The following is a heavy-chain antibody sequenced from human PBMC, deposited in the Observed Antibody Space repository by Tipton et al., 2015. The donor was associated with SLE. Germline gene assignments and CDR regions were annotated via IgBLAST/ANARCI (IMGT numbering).Heavy chain of an antibody. CDR2: VNTFGGIT. CDR3: ARPYKWGGFDI. J-gene: IGHJ3*02. V-gene: IGHV1-46*01. D-gene: IGHD1-20*01. CDR1: GYTFTSYF. Sequence: QSGPEVKKPGASVKISCKASGYTFTSYFINWLRQAPGQGLEWMGLVNTFGGITTYAQKFQGRVSMTRDTSTSTAFLELSSLRSEDTAVYYCARPYKWGGFDIWGQGTMVTVSS.